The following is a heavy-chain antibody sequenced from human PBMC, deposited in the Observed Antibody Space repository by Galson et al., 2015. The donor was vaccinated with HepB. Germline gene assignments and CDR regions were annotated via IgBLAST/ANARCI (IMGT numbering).Heavy chain of an antibody. CDR2: TSGRGISQ. CDR1: GFTFGDYA. V-gene: IGHV3-23*01. Sequence: SLRLSCATSGFTFGDYAMSWVRHAPGEGLELVSATSGRGISQYYADSVRGLFPFSRDNSKKTLYLQMDSLRAEDTAVYYCAKSPGYCSSFDCPLDFYYYMDVWGKGTTVTVSS. CDR3: AKSPGYCSSFDCPLDFYYYMDV. J-gene: IGHJ6*03. D-gene: IGHD2-2*01.